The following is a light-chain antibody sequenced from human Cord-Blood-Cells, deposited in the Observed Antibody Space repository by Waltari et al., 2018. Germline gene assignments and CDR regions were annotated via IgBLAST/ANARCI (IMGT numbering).Light chain of an antibody. Sequence: IQMTQSPSSLSSSVADRVLITCRARQSISSYLNWYQQKPGKAPKLLIDAASSLQSGVPSRFSGSGSGTDFTLTISSLQPEDFATYYCQQSYSTWTFGQGTKVEIK. CDR1: QSISSY. CDR2: AAS. J-gene: IGKJ1*01. CDR3: QQSYSTWT. V-gene: IGKV1-39*01.